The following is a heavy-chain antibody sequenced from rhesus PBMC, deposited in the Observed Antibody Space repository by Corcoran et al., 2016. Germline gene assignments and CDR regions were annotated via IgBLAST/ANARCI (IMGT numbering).Heavy chain of an antibody. CDR1: GGSIGNSNW. Sequence: QVQLQESGPGLVKPSETLSLTCAVSGGSIGNSNWWKWIRQPPGKGLEWIGYISGSSGTTYHNPSLKSRVTNSTDTAKNQCSLKLSFVNGADTAMYYWAGQTDTTTSSGLDSWGQGVLGTVSS. CDR3: AGQTDTTTSSGLDS. D-gene: IGHD5-12*01. V-gene: IGHV4-65*01. J-gene: IGHJ6*01. CDR2: ISGSSGTT.